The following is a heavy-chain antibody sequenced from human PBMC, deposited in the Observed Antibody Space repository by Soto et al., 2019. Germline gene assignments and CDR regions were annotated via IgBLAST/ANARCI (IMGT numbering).Heavy chain of an antibody. Sequence: QVQLVQSGAEVKKPGSSVKVSCKASGGTFSSYAISWVRQAPGQGLEWMGGIIPIFGTANYAQKFQGRVTITADESTSTASMGRSSLRSEDTAVYYCAGSITGPVSYYSGMDVWGQGTTVTVSS. J-gene: IGHJ6*02. CDR1: GGTFSSYA. V-gene: IGHV1-69*12. CDR2: IIPIFGTA. CDR3: AGSITGPVSYYSGMDV. D-gene: IGHD1-20*01.